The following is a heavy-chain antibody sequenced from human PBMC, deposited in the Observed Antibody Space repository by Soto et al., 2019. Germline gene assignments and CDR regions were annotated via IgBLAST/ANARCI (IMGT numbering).Heavy chain of an antibody. Sequence: SETRSLTCAVYGGSFSGYYWSWIRQPPGKGLEWIGEINHSGSTNYNPSLKSRVTISVDTSKNQFSLKLSSVSAADTAVYYCARKGNYYGSGSRKAPFDYWGQGTLVTVSS. V-gene: IGHV4-34*01. CDR3: ARKGNYYGSGSRKAPFDY. CDR1: GGSFSGYY. D-gene: IGHD3-10*01. CDR2: INHSGST. J-gene: IGHJ4*02.